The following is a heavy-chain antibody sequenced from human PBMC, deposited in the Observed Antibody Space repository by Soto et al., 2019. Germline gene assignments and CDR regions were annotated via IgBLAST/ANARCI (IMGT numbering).Heavy chain of an antibody. J-gene: IGHJ4*02. V-gene: IGHV4-39*01. CDR1: GGSISSSSYF. CDR3: SRVSYYYDSICYYHY. D-gene: IGHD3-22*01. CDR2: IYYSGST. Sequence: SETLSLTCTVSGGSISSSSYFWGWIRQPPGKGLEWIGSIYYSGSTYYNPSLKSRVTVSVDTSKNQFSMKLSSVTAADTAVYYCSRVSYYYDSICYYHYWGQGTLVTVSS.